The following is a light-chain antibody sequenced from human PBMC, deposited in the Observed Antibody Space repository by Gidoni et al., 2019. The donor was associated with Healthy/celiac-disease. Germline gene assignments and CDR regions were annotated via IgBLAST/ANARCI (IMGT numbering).Light chain of an antibody. Sequence: SSELTQDSAVSVALGQTVRITCQGDSLRSYYASWYQQKPGQAPGLVIYGKNNRPSGIPDRFSGSSSGNTASLTITGAQAEDEADYYCTSRDSSYVVFGGGTKLTVL. CDR1: SLRSYY. V-gene: IGLV3-19*01. CDR2: GKN. CDR3: TSRDSSYVV. J-gene: IGLJ2*01.